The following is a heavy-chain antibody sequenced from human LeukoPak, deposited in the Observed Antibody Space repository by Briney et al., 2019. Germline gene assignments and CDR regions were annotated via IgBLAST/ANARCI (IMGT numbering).Heavy chain of an antibody. CDR3: ARHADGHPFLN. CDR1: GGSISSNSDY. CDR2: IHYSGST. Sequence: SETLSLTCTVSGGSISSNSDYWGWIRQPPGKGLEWIGSIHYSGSTYYNPSLKSRVTISVDTSKSQFSLKLSSVTAADTAVHYCARHADGHPFLNWGQGTLVTVSS. J-gene: IGHJ4*02. D-gene: IGHD3-3*02. V-gene: IGHV4-39*01.